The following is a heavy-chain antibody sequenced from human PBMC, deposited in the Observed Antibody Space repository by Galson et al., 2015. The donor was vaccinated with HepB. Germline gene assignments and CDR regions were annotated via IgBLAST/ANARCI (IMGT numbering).Heavy chain of an antibody. J-gene: IGHJ6*02. CDR3: AKDWLDSGYDLDAIMYYYYGMDV. D-gene: IGHD5-12*01. CDR1: GFTFSSYG. Sequence: SLRLSCAASGFTFSSYGMHWVRQAPGKGLEWVAVISYDGSNKYYADSVKGRFTISRDNSKNTLYPQMNSLRAEDTAVYYCAKDWLDSGYDLDAIMYYYYGMDVWGQGTTVTVSS. CDR2: ISYDGSNK. V-gene: IGHV3-30*18.